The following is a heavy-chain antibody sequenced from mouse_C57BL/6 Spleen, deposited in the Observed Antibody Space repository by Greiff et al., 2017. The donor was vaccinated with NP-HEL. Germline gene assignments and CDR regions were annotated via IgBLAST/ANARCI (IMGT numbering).Heavy chain of an antibody. D-gene: IGHD2-3*01. CDR2: IDPETGGT. CDR1: GYTFTDYE. CDR3: TRYYNMDY. J-gene: IGHJ4*01. Sequence: QVQLQQSGAELVRPGASVTLSCKASGYTFTDYEMHWVKQTPVHGLEWIGAIDPETGGTAYNQKFKGKAILTADKSSSTAYMELRSLASEDSAVYYCTRYYNMDYWGQGTSVTVSS. V-gene: IGHV1-15*01.